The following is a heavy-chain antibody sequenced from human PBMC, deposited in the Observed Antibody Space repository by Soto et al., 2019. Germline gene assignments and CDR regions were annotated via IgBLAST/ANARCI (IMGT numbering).Heavy chain of an antibody. Sequence: QVQLVQSGAEVKKPGSSVKVSCKASGGTFSSYAISWVRQAPGQGLEWMGGIIPILGTANYAEKFQGRVTITAEESTSTAYMELSSLGSEDTAVYYCARGNSGSYCGPCSFDYWGQGTLVTVSS. V-gene: IGHV1-69*01. CDR1: GGTFSSYA. CDR2: IIPILGTA. D-gene: IGHD1-26*01. CDR3: ARGNSGSYCGPCSFDY. J-gene: IGHJ4*02.